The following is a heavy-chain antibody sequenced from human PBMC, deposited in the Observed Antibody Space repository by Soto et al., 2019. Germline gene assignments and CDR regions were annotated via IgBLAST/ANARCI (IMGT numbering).Heavy chain of an antibody. J-gene: IGHJ3*02. CDR2: IYYSGST. D-gene: IGHD3-3*01. CDR1: GGSISSYY. CDR3: ARDSPNLGYYDFWSGYYLDAFDI. Sequence: SETLSLTCTVSGGSISSYYWSWIRQPPGKGLEWIGYIYYSGSTNYNPSLKSRVTISVDTSKNQFSLKLSSVTAADTAVYYCARDSPNLGYYDFWSGYYLDAFDIWGQGTMVTVSS. V-gene: IGHV4-59*12.